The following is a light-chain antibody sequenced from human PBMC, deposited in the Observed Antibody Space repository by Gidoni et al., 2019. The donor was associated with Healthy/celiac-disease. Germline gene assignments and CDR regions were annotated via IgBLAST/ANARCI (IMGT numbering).Light chain of an antibody. CDR2: GAS. J-gene: IGKJ1*01. V-gene: IGKV3-15*01. CDR3: QQYNNWTRT. Sequence: EIFLTHSPATLSVSPGERATLSCSASQSVSSNLAWYQQKPGQAPRLLIYGASTRATGIPTRFSGSGSGTEFTLTISSLQSEDFAVYYCQQYNNWTRTFGQGTKVEIK. CDR1: QSVSSN.